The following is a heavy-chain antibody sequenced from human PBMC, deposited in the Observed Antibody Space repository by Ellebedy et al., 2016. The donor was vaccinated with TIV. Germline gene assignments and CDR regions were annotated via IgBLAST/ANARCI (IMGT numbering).Heavy chain of an antibody. CDR2: INSDGSST. V-gene: IGHV3-74*01. CDR3: ARGASWELRAPYYYYGMDV. J-gene: IGHJ6*02. CDR1: GFTFNHCW. Sequence: GESLKISCAASGFTFNHCWMHWVRQVPGKGLEWISRINSDGSSTTYADSVEGRFSISRDNAKNTVFLQMNSLRAEDTAVYYCARGASWELRAPYYYYGMDVWGQGTTVTVSS. D-gene: IGHD1-26*01.